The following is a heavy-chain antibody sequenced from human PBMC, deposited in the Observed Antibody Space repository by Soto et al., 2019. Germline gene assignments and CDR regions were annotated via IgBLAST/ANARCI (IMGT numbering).Heavy chain of an antibody. V-gene: IGHV4-31*03. CDR1: GGSISRGGYY. Sequence: SETLSLTCTVSGGSISRGGYYWRWIRQHPGKGLEWIGYIYYSGSTYYNPSLTSRVTISVDTSKNQFSRKLSSVTAADTAVYYCAIGYCSSTSCYAKRGWFDPWGQGTLVTVSS. CDR3: AIGYCSSTSCYAKRGWFDP. D-gene: IGHD2-2*01. J-gene: IGHJ5*02. CDR2: IYYSGST.